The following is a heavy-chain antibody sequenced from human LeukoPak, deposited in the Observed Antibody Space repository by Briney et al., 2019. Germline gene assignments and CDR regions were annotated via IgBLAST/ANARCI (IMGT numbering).Heavy chain of an antibody. CDR3: ATVPPFMVTFGGVIAGFFGY. CDR2: FDPEDGET. Sequence: GASVKVSCKASGYTFTGYYMHWVRQAPGKGLEWMGGFDPEDGETIYAQKFQGRVTMTEDTSTDTAYMELSSLRSEDTAVYYCATVPPFMVTFGGVIAGFFGYWGQGTLVTVSS. D-gene: IGHD3-16*02. CDR1: GYTFTGYY. J-gene: IGHJ4*02. V-gene: IGHV1-24*01.